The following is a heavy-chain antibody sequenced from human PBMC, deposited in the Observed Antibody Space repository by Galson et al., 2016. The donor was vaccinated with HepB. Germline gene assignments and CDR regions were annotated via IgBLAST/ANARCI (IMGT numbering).Heavy chain of an antibody. CDR3: ARDSSGYYMWY. CDR2: INSDGSST. J-gene: IGHJ4*02. CDR1: GFTFTSHW. Sequence: SLRLSCAASGFTFTSHWMHWVRQAPGKGLVWVSRINSDGSSTKYADPVKGRFTISRDNAKNTLYLQMNSLRAEDTAVYYCARDSSGYYMWYWGQGTLVTVSS. V-gene: IGHV3-74*03. D-gene: IGHD3-22*01.